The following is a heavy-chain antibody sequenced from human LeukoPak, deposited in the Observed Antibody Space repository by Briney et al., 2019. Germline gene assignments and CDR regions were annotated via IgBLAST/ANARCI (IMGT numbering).Heavy chain of an antibody. CDR2: ISSSSSYT. CDR1: GFTFSDYY. J-gene: IGHJ4*02. Sequence: PGGSLRLSCAASGFTFSDYYTSWIRQAPGKGLEWVSYISSSSSYTNYADSVKGRFTISRDNAKNSLYLQMNSLRAEDTAVYYCARGLEVATLDYWGQGTLVTVSS. CDR3: ARGLEVATLDY. V-gene: IGHV3-11*06. D-gene: IGHD5-12*01.